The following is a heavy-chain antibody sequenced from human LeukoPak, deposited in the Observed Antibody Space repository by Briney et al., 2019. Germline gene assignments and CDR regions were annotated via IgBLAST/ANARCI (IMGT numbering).Heavy chain of an antibody. V-gene: IGHV4-39*01. J-gene: IGHJ4*02. D-gene: IGHD3-10*01. CDR1: GGSISSSSYY. CDR2: IYYSGST. CDR3: ARILNYYGSGSYYNGGDY. Sequence: SETLSLTCTVSGGSISSSSYYWGWIRQPPGKGLEWIGSIYYSGSTYYNPSRKSRFTISVDTSKNQFSLKLSSVTAADTAVYYCARILNYYGSGSYYNGGDYWGQGTLVTVSS.